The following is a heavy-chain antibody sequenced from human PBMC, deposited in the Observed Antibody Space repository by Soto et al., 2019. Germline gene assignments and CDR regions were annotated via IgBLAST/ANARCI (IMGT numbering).Heavy chain of an antibody. CDR2: ISAYNGNT. CDR3: ARDVNYCSGGSCYPNWFDP. CDR1: GYTFTSYG. D-gene: IGHD2-15*01. J-gene: IGHJ5*02. Sequence: ASVKVSCKASGYTFTSYGISWVRQAPGQGLEWMGWISAYNGNTNYAQKLQGRVTMTTDTSTSTAYMELRSLRSDDTAVYYCARDVNYCSGGSCYPNWFDPWGQGTLVTVSS. V-gene: IGHV1-18*01.